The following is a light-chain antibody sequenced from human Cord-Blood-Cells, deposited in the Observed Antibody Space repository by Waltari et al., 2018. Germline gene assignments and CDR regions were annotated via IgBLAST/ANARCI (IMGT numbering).Light chain of an antibody. J-gene: IGKJ2*01. CDR2: DAS. Sequence: EIVLTQSPATLSLSPGERATLSCRASQSVSSYLAWYQQKPGQAPRLLIYDASNRATSIPARFSGSGSGTDFTLTISSLVHEDFAVYYCQQRSNWRYTFGQGTKLEIK. CDR1: QSVSSY. CDR3: QQRSNWRYT. V-gene: IGKV3-11*01.